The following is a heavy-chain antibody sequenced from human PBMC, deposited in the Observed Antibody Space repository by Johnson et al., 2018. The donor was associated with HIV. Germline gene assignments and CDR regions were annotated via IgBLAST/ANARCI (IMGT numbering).Heavy chain of an antibody. J-gene: IGHJ3*02. Sequence: QVQLVESGGGVVQPGRSLRLSCAASGFTFSSHAMHWVRQAPGKGLEWVTFISNDGSNKYYADSVRGRFTISRDNSKNTLYLQMNSLRAEDTAVYYCAKGRDSSGFGAVDIWGQGTMVTVSS. CDR2: ISNDGSNK. D-gene: IGHD3-22*01. CDR3: AKGRDSSGFGAVDI. CDR1: GFTFSSHA. V-gene: IGHV3-30*04.